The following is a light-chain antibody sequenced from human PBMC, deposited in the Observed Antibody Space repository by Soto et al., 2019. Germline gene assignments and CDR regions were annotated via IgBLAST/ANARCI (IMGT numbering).Light chain of an antibody. CDR2: DAS. Sequence: EIVLTLSPPTLSLSPGARAALSCRASQTITTELAWYQQKPGQPHRLLIHDASNRATGIPARFSGSGSGTDFTLTISSLEPDDFVVYYCQQRHSWPRTFGQGTKVDIK. J-gene: IGKJ1*01. CDR3: QQRHSWPRT. V-gene: IGKV3-11*01. CDR1: QTITTE.